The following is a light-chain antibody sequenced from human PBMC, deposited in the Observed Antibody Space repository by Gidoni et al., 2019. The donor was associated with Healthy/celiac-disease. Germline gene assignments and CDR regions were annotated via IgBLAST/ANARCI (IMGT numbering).Light chain of an antibody. CDR3: QQRSNWRIT. V-gene: IGKV3-11*01. CDR2: DAS. CDR1: QSVSSY. J-gene: IGKJ5*01. Sequence: DIVLTQSPATLSLSPGERATLSCRASQSVSSYLAWYQQKPGQAPRLLIYDASNRATGIPARFRGSGSGTDFTLTISSLEPEDFAVYYCQQRSNWRITFGQGTRLEIK.